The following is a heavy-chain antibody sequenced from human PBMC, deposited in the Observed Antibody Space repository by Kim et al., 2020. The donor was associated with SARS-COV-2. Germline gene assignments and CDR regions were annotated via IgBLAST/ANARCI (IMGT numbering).Heavy chain of an antibody. CDR1: GGSVSSGSYY. CDR2: IYYSGST. Sequence: SETLSLTCTVSGGSVSSGSYYWSWIRQPPGKGLEWIGYIYYSGSTNYNPSLKSRVTISVDTSKNQFSLKLSSVTAADTAVYYCARGDYGSGSMVKYYYYYYMDVWGKGTTVTVSS. J-gene: IGHJ6*03. CDR3: ARGDYGSGSMVKYYYYYYMDV. D-gene: IGHD3-10*01. V-gene: IGHV4-61*01.